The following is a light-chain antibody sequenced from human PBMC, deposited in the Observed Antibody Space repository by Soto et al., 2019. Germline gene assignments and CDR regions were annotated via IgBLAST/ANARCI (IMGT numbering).Light chain of an antibody. Sequence: EIVLTQSPATLSLSPGEKSSLSCRASQSIRIFLAWYQHKPGQAPRLLIYDASNRATGIPARFSGSGSGTDFTLTISSLEPEDFAVYYCQQRSNWPPALSFGGGTKVDIK. CDR1: QSIRIF. CDR2: DAS. CDR3: QQRSNWPPALS. V-gene: IGKV3-11*01. J-gene: IGKJ4*01.